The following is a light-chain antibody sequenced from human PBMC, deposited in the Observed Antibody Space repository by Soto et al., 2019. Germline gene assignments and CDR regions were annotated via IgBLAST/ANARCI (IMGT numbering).Light chain of an antibody. V-gene: IGKV1-6*01. CDR1: EAIRSA. CDR2: AAS. J-gene: IGKJ1*01. CDR3: LLDFRYFWA. Sequence: AIQLTQSPSSLSASVGDRVTITCRASEAIRSALGWYQQKPGKVPKLLIYAASILQSGVPSRVSGSGSGTDFTLTISSLQPEDFATYYCLLDFRYFWAFGQWTKV.